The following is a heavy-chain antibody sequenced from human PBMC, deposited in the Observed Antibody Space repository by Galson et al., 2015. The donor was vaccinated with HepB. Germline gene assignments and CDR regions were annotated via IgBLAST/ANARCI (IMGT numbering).Heavy chain of an antibody. CDR1: GFSFTTYA. J-gene: IGHJ4*02. Sequence: SLRLSCAASGFSFTTYAMSWVRQAPGKGLEWVSAISGSGNEVYYTDSVKGRFTISRDNSKNTVHLQMSSLRAEDTAVYYCAERDSYNYGHGFDYWGQGTLVTVSS. D-gene: IGHD5-24*01. CDR3: AERDSYNYGHGFDY. CDR2: ISGSGNEV. V-gene: IGHV3-23*01.